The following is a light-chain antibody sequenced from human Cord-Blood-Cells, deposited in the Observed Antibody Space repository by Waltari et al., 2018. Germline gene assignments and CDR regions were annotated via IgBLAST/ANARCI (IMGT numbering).Light chain of an antibody. CDR3: QQYNNWPPLT. Sequence: EIVMTHSPATLTASPRGRATLSCRASQSVSSNLAWYQQKPGQAPRLLIYGASTRATGIPARFSGSGSGTEFTLTISSLQSEDFAVYYCQQYNNWPPLTFGGGTKVEIK. V-gene: IGKV3-15*01. CDR1: QSVSSN. J-gene: IGKJ4*01. CDR2: GAS.